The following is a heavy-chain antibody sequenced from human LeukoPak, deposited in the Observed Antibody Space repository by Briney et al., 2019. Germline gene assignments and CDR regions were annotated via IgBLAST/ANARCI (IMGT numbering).Heavy chain of an antibody. Sequence: GGSLRLSCAASGFTFSSYAMHWVRQAPGKGLEWVAVISYDGSNKYYADSVKGRFTISRDNSKNTLYLQMNSLRAEDTAVYYCAVLDTAMETGYFDYWGQGTLVTVSS. J-gene: IGHJ4*02. D-gene: IGHD5-18*01. CDR3: AVLDTAMETGYFDY. CDR2: ISYDGSNK. CDR1: GFTFSSYA. V-gene: IGHV3-30-3*01.